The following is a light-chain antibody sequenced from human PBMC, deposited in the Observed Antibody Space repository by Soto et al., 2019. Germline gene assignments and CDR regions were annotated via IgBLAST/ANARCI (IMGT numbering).Light chain of an antibody. J-gene: IGLJ1*01. V-gene: IGLV2-14*03. Sequence: QSALTQPASGSGSPGQSITIFCTGTSSDVGGYNYVSWYQQHPGKAPKLMIYDVSNRPSGVSNRFSGSNSGNTASLTISGLQAEDEADYYCMSYTSSITLVFGTGTKVTVL. CDR1: SSDVGGYNY. CDR2: DVS. CDR3: MSYTSSITLV.